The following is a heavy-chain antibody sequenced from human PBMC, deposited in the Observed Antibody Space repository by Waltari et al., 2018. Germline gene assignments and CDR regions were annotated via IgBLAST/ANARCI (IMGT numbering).Heavy chain of an antibody. CDR1: GGTFSSYT. D-gene: IGHD3-22*01. J-gene: IGHJ6*02. V-gene: IGHV1-69*02. CDR2: IMPIRGIA. CDR3: ARSSDYYDSRGILYGMDV. Sequence: QVQLVQSGAEVKKPGSSVKVSCKASGGTFSSYTISWVRQAPGQGLEWMGRIMPIRGIANYAQKFQGRVTITADKSTSTAYMELSSLRSEDTAVYYCARSSDYYDSRGILYGMDVWGQGTTVTVSS.